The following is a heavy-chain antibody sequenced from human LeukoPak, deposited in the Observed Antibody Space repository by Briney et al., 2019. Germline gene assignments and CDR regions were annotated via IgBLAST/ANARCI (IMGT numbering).Heavy chain of an antibody. CDR2: IYPGDSDT. CDR3: ARADYGTPIPESYYYYGMDV. V-gene: IGHV5-51*06. J-gene: IGHJ6*02. D-gene: IGHD4-17*01. CDR1: GYSFTSYW. Sequence: GESLKIFCKGSGYSFTSYWIGWVRQMPGKGLEWMGIIYPGDSDTRYSPSFQGQVTISADKSISSAYLQWSSLKASDTAMYYCARADYGTPIPESYYYYGMDVWGQGTTVTVSS.